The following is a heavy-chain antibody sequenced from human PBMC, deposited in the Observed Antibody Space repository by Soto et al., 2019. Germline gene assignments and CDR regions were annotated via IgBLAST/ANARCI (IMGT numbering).Heavy chain of an antibody. V-gene: IGHV4-59*01. CDR2: IYYSGST. J-gene: IGHJ4*02. CDR3: AREIRVSRTVTTEYYFDY. Sequence: NPSETLSLTCTVSGGSISSYYWSWIRQPPGKGLEWIGYIYYSGSTNYNPSLKSRVTISVDTSKNQFSLKLSSVTAADTAVYYCAREIRVSRTVTTEYYFDYWGQGTLVTVSS. CDR1: GGSISSYY. D-gene: IGHD4-17*01.